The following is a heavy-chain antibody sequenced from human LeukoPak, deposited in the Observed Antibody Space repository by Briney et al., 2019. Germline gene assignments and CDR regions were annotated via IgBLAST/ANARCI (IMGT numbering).Heavy chain of an antibody. V-gene: IGHV1-69*04. CDR3: ARNAGGRYYGSRQVGYYNGMDV. CDR1: GGTFSSHA. CDR2: IIPILGIA. J-gene: IGHJ6*02. Sequence: GASVKVSCKASGGTFSSHAISWVRQAPGQGLEWMGRIIPILGIANYAQKFQGRVTITADKSTSTAYMELSSLRSEDTAVYYCARNAGGRYYGSRQVGYYNGMDVWGQGTTVTVSS. D-gene: IGHD3-10*01.